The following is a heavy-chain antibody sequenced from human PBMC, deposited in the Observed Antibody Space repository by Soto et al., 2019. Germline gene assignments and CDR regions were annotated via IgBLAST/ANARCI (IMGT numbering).Heavy chain of an antibody. CDR2: INAGNGNT. CDR1: GYTFTSYA. D-gene: IGHD2-15*01. V-gene: IGHV1-3*01. CDR3: ARDLGGWPDY. Sequence: ASVELSCKASGYTFTSYAMYWVRQAPGQRLEWMGWINAGNGNTKYSQKFQGRVTITRDTSASTAYMELSSLRSEDTAVYYCARDLGGWPDYWGQGTLVTVSS. J-gene: IGHJ4*02.